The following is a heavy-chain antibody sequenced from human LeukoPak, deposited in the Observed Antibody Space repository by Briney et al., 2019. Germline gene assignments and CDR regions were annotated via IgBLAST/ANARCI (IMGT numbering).Heavy chain of an antibody. V-gene: IGHV3-7*01. J-gene: IGHJ6*02. CDR1: GFTFSSYW. Sequence: PGGSLRLSCAASGFTFSSYWMSWVRQAPGKGLEWVANIKQDGSEKYYVDSVKGRFTISRDNAKNSLYLQMNSLRAEDTAVYYCARDDCSSTSCRPYYYYGMDVWGQGTTVTVSS. CDR2: IKQDGSEK. CDR3: ARDDCSSTSCRPYYYYGMDV. D-gene: IGHD2-2*01.